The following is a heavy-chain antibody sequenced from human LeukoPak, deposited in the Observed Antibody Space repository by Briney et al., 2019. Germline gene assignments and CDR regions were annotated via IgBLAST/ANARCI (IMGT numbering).Heavy chain of an antibody. Sequence: GGSLRLSCAASGFTFSSFDMHWVSQPTGPGLEWVSTIGTASDTYYPGSVEGRFTLSRDNAKNSLYLQMNSLTAGDTAVYYCARGPPRGKYYYMDVWGKGTTVTVSS. CDR2: IGTASDT. CDR1: GFTFSSFD. D-gene: IGHD1-1*01. CDR3: ARGPPRGKYYYMDV. V-gene: IGHV3-13*01. J-gene: IGHJ6*03.